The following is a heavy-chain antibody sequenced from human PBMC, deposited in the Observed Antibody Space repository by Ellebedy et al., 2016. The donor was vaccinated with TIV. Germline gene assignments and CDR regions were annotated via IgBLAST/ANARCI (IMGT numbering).Heavy chain of an antibody. D-gene: IGHD3-9*01. V-gene: IGHV4-39*02. J-gene: IGHJ3*01. CDR3: ARIRYFDPPDY. CDR1: GGSISSSSYY. CDR2: VYYSGLT. Sequence: SETLSLTCSVSGGSISSSSYYWAWIRQPPGKGLEWIGSVYYSGLTYYNPSLEGRVTISIDTSQNHFSLKLNSVTAADTAVYYCARIRYFDPPDYWGQGTMVTVSS.